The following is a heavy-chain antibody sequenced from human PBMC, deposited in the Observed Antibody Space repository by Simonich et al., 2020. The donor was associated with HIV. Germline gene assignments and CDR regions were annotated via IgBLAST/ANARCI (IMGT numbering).Heavy chain of an antibody. V-gene: IGHV4-34*01. D-gene: IGHD6-13*01. CDR3: ARLTAGGLGEYFQH. CDR1: GGSFSGYY. CDR2: INHSGST. J-gene: IGHJ1*01. Sequence: QVQLQQWRAGLLKPSETLSLTCAVYGGSFSGYYWSWIRQPPGKGLGWIGEINHSGSTNYNPSLKSRVTISVDTSKNQFSLKLSSVTAADTAVYYCARLTAGGLGEYFQHWGQGTLVTVSS.